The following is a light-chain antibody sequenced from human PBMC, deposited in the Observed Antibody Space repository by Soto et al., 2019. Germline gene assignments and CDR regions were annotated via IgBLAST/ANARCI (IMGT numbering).Light chain of an antibody. CDR3: SSYTSSSTL. CDR2: AVT. J-gene: IGLJ1*01. V-gene: IGLV2-14*01. Sequence: QSVLTQPASVSGSPGQSITISCTGTSSDVGGYNYVSWYQQHPGKAPKLMIYAVTDRLSVVSSRFSGSKSGNTASLTISGLQAEDESHYYCSSYTSSSTLFGTGTKVTVL. CDR1: SSDVGGYNY.